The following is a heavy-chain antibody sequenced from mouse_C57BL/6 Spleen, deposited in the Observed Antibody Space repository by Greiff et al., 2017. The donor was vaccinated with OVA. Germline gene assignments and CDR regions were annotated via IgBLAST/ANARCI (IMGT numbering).Heavy chain of an antibody. CDR3: ARHGPYGNYLYYAMDY. D-gene: IGHD2-1*01. Sequence: VMLVESGPGLVAPSQRLSITCTVSGFSLTSYGVHWVRQPPGKGLEWLVVIWSDGSTTYNSALKSRLSISKDNSKSQVFLKMNSLQTDDTAMYYCARHGPYGNYLYYAMDYWGQGTSVTVSS. V-gene: IGHV2-6-1*01. CDR2: IWSDGST. J-gene: IGHJ4*01. CDR1: GFSLTSYG.